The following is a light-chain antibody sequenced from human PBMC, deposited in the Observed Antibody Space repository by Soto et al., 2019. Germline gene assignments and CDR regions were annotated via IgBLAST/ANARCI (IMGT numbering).Light chain of an antibody. CDR1: ALPKQY. J-gene: IGLJ2*01. CDR3: QSADSRHVV. Sequence: YELTQPPSVSVSPGQTARITCSGDALPKQYAYWYQQKPGQAPVLVIYKDSERPSGIPERFSGSSSGTTVTLTISGVQAEDEADYYCQSADSRHVVFGGGTKLTVL. V-gene: IGLV3-25*02. CDR2: KDS.